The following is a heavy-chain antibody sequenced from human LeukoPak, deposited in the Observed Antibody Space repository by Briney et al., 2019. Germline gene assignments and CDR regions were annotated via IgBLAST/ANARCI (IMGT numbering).Heavy chain of an antibody. J-gene: IGHJ4*02. V-gene: IGHV3-33*06. D-gene: IGHD3-16*01. CDR2: ISYDGNTI. CDR1: GFRFSSYA. Sequence: PGGSLTLSCGASGFRFSSYAMHWVRQAPGKGLEWVAVISYDGNTIYYADSVKGRFTISRDYSKNTLHLQMNSLRAEDTAVYYCAKRGTTWDLDYWGQGTLVTVSS. CDR3: AKRGTTWDLDY.